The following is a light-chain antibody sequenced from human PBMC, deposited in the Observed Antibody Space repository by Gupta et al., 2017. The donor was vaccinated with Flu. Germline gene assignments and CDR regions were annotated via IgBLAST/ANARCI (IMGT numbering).Light chain of an antibody. CDR1: SSNVGTYNL. V-gene: IGLV2-23*01. CDR2: EAT. Sequence: SALTQPASVSGSPGQSITISCTGTSSNVGTYNLVSWYQQYPGKAPKLLIYEATNRPSWVSSRCSGSSSGITASLIASGLQAEDEAHYYCCSYAGTNTFVFGSGTKVTVL. CDR3: CSYAGTNTFV. J-gene: IGLJ1*01.